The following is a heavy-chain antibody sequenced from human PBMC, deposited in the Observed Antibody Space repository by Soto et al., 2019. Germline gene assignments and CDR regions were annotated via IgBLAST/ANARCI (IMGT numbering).Heavy chain of an antibody. D-gene: IGHD3-16*01. CDR3: VRGDGGYFDQ. V-gene: IGHV1-18*01. J-gene: IGHJ4*02. CDR1: GYTFTNYG. CDR2: ISAYNGHT. Sequence: QVQLVQSGVEVKKPGASVKVSCKAMGYTFTNYGLSWVRQAPGEGLKWLGWISAYNGHTKYAQKVQDSVTLTTDTSASTAYLELRILTSYDTAVYYCVRGDGGYFDQWGQGTLVLVSS.